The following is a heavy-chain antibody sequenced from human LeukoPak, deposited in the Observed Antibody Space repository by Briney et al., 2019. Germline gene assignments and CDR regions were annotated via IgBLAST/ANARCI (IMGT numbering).Heavy chain of an antibody. CDR2: IYYSGST. CDR1: GGSISSGDYY. D-gene: IGHD5-12*01. Sequence: SETLSLTCTVSGGSISSGDYYWSWIRQPPGKRLEWIGYIYYSGSTYYNPSLKSRVTISVDTSKNQFSLKLSSVTAADTAVYYCARLIVANIYDYWGQGTLVTGSS. V-gene: IGHV4-30-4*01. CDR3: ARLIVANIYDY. J-gene: IGHJ4*02.